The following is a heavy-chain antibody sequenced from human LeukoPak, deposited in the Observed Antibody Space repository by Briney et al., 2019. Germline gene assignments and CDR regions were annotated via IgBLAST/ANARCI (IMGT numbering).Heavy chain of an antibody. J-gene: IGHJ6*03. CDR3: ARGIQGWWSSNAYYYYMDV. V-gene: IGHV3-30*04. Sequence: PGGSLRLSCAASGFTFTNYAMHWVRQAPGKGLEWVAVISYDETNKYYEDSVKGRFTISRDSSKNTLYLQMSSLRDEDTAVYYCARGIQGWWSSNAYYYYMDVWGKGTTVTTSS. CDR2: ISYDETNK. D-gene: IGHD2-15*01. CDR1: GFTFTNYA.